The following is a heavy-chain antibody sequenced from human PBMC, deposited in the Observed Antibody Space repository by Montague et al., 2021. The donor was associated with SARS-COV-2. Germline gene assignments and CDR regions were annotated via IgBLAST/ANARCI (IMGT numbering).Heavy chain of an antibody. V-gene: IGHV4-61*02. D-gene: IGHD1-26*01. J-gene: IGHJ6*02. Sequence: TLSLTCTVSGGSISSGYFYWSWIRQPAGKGLEWIGRIYTSGNTKYXSSLKSRVTISVDTSKNQISLKLSSVTAADTAVYYCARRIDYYGIDVWGQGTTVTVSS. CDR1: GGSISSGYFY. CDR3: ARRIDYYGIDV. CDR2: IYTSGNT.